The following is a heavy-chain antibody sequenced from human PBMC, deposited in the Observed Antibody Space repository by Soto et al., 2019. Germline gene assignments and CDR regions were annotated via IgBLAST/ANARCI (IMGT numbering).Heavy chain of an antibody. J-gene: IGHJ3*02. CDR1: GFTFSSYA. CDR2: ISSNGGST. D-gene: IGHD3-3*01. CDR3: ARGSDDFWCGYYSGGVTYDAFDI. Sequence: GGSLRLSCAASGFTFSSYAMHWVRQAPGKGLEYVSAISSNGGSTYYANSVKGRFTISRDNSKNTLYLQMGSLRAEDMAVYYCARGSDDFWCGYYSGGVTYDAFDIWGQGTIVTVSS. V-gene: IGHV3-64*01.